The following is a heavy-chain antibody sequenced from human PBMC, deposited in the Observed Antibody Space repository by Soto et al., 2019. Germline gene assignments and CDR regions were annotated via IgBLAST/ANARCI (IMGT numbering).Heavy chain of an antibody. Sequence: QVQLMQSGAEVKKPGASVKVSCKASGDTFTDYYIHWVRQAPGQGLEWMGTVNPSGGHTTYAQHLLGRGPXPXAXPXXTPYIELTSLTSDDTAIYYCARGGHVVVVTAALDYWGQGTLVTVSS. D-gene: IGHD2-21*02. CDR1: GDTFTDYY. V-gene: IGHV1-46*01. J-gene: IGHJ4*02. CDR3: ARGGHVVVVTAALDY. CDR2: VNPSGGHT.